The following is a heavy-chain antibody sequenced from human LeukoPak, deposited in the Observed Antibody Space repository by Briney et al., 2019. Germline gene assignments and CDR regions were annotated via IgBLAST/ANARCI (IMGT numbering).Heavy chain of an antibody. CDR2: AYYSGTT. CDR1: GGSIISTAYY. Sequence: SETLSLTCTVSGGSIISTAYYWGWIWQPPGKGLEWIGSAYYSGTTYYNPSLRGRVTISVDTSKNQFSLKLSSVTAADTAVYYCARAHGDILTGYHVKPFDYWGQGTLVTVSS. J-gene: IGHJ4*02. V-gene: IGHV4-39*07. D-gene: IGHD3-9*01. CDR3: ARAHGDILTGYHVKPFDY.